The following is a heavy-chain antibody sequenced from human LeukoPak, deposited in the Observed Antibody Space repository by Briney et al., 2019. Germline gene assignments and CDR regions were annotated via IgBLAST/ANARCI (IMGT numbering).Heavy chain of an antibody. Sequence: GGSLRLSCAASGFTFSSHAMHWVRQAPGKGLEWVALISYDGSNKYYADSVKGRFTISRDNSKNTLYLQMNSLRAEDTAVYYCASPAYSSGWYQVGGNWFDPWGQGTLVTVSS. CDR1: GFTFSSHA. D-gene: IGHD6-19*01. CDR3: ASPAYSSGWYQVGGNWFDP. V-gene: IGHV3-30*04. CDR2: ISYDGSNK. J-gene: IGHJ5*02.